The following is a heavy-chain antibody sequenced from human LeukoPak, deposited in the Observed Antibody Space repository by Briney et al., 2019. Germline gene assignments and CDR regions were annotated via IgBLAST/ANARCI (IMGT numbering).Heavy chain of an antibody. D-gene: IGHD3-22*01. V-gene: IGHV4-59*12. CDR2: IYYSGST. CDR3: AREEVQVVFPAFDI. Sequence: SETLSLTCTVSGGSISSYYWSWIRQPPGKGLEWIGSIYYSGSTYYNPSLKSRVTISLDTSKNQFSLKLSSVTAADTALYYCAREEVQVVFPAFDIWGQGTMVTVSS. CDR1: GGSISSYY. J-gene: IGHJ3*02.